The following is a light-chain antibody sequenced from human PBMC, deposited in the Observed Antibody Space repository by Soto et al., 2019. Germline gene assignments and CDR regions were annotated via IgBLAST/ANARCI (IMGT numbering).Light chain of an antibody. CDR1: QSISSW. J-gene: IGKJ1*01. CDR2: KAS. Sequence: DIQMTQSPSTLSASVGDRVTITCRASQSISSWLAWYQQKPGKAPKVLIYKASSLDSGVPSRFSGSGSGTEFTLTISSLQPDDFATYYCQQYHSYWTFGQGTKVEI. CDR3: QQYHSYWT. V-gene: IGKV1-5*03.